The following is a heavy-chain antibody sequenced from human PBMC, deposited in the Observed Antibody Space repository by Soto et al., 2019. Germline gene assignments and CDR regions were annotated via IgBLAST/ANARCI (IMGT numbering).Heavy chain of an antibody. J-gene: IGHJ6*03. CDR2: IRSKAYGGTT. CDR3: TRASHGDSHYYYYYMDV. V-gene: IGHV3-49*03. CDR1: GFTFGDYA. D-gene: IGHD4-17*01. Sequence: GGSLRLSCTASGFTFGDYAMSWFRQAPGKGLEWVGFIRSKAYGGTTEYAASVKGRFTISRDDSKSIAYLQMNSLKTEDTAVYYCTRASHGDSHYYYYYMDVWGKGTTVTVSS.